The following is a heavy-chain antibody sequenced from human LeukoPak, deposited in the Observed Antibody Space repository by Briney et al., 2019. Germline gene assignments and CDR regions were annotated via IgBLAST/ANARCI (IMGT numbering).Heavy chain of an antibody. Sequence: GGSLRLSCAASGFNFNTYSMNWVRQAPGKGLERVSSVDKIITSTFYADSMKGRFTISRDNAKNTLYLQMNSLGAEDTALYYCARETEEAFDFWGQGTMVTVSA. CDR3: ARETEEAFDF. J-gene: IGHJ3*01. V-gene: IGHV3-21*06. CDR2: VDKIITST. CDR1: GFNFNTYS.